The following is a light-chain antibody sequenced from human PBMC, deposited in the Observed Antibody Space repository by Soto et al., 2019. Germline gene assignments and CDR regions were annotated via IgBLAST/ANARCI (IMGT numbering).Light chain of an antibody. Sequence: DIQMTQSPSTLSASVGDRITISCRASQTINSLLAWYQQKPGKAPKLLIYKASTLESGVPSRFSGSGSGTEFTLTIGGLQPDDFATYYCQQYNFYCSFGQGTKVEMK. CDR2: KAS. V-gene: IGKV1-5*03. J-gene: IGKJ2*01. CDR3: QQYNFYCS. CDR1: QTINSL.